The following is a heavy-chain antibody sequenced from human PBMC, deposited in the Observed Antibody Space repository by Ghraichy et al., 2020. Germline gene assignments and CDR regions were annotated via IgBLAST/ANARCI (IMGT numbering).Heavy chain of an antibody. V-gene: IGHV4-4*07. CDR1: GGSINNYY. J-gene: IGHJ4*02. D-gene: IGHD5-18*01. Sequence: SETLSLTFTVSGGSINNYYWSWIRQPAGKGLEWIGHIYSGGSTNYNPSLKSRVTMSVDTSRSQFSLRLSSLTAADTAVYYCARERSYGTFYYFDYWGQGTLVTVSS. CDR3: ARERSYGTFYYFDY. CDR2: IYSGGST.